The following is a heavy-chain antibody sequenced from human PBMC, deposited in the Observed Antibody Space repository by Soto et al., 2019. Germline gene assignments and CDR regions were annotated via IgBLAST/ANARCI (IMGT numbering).Heavy chain of an antibody. Sequence: QVQLVECGGGVVQPGRSLRLSCAASGFTFSSYAMHWVRQTPGKGLEWVAVISFDGSNKYYADSVKGRFTISRDNSKNTLYLQMNSLRAEDTAVYYCAGSSGGSATPIAYWGQGTLVIVSS. CDR2: ISFDGSNK. V-gene: IGHV3-30-3*01. CDR3: AGSSGGSATPIAY. J-gene: IGHJ4*01. CDR1: GFTFSSYA. D-gene: IGHD2-15*01.